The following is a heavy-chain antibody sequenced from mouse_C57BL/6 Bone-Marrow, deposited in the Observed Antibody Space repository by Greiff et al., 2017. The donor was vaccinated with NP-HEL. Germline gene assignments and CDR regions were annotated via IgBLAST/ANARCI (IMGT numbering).Heavy chain of an antibody. D-gene: IGHD1-1*01. CDR1: GYSITSDY. CDR2: ISYSGST. J-gene: IGHJ1*03. V-gene: IGHV3-8*01. Sequence: EVQRVESGPGLAKPSQTLSLTCSVTGYSITSDYWNWIRKFPGNKLEYMGYISYSGSTYYNPSLKSRISITRDTSKNQYYLQLNSVTTEDTATYYCARYYYGSSRYWYFDVWGTGTTVTVSS. CDR3: ARYYYGSSRYWYFDV.